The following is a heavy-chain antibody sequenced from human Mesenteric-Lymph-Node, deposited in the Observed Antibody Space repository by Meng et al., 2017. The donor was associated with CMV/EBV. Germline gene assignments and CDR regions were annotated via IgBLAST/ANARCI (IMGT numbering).Heavy chain of an antibody. CDR2: INQDGSEK. CDR1: GFSFNTYS. D-gene: IGHD4-23*01. J-gene: IGHJ3*02. Sequence: ETLSLTCAASGFSFNTYSMHWVRQAPGKGLEWVANINQDGSEKYYVDSVKGRFTISRDNAKNSLYVQMNSLRAEDMAVYYCARDLDYVGNRSMGAIDIWGQGTLVTVSA. CDR3: ARDLDYVGNRSMGAIDI. V-gene: IGHV3-7*01.